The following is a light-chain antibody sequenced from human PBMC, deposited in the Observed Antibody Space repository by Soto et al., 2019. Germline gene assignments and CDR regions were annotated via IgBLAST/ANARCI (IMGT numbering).Light chain of an antibody. J-gene: IGKJ1*01. CDR3: QQYGSSSWT. CDR1: QSVSNNY. CDR2: GAS. V-gene: IGKV3-20*01. Sequence: EIVLTQSPGTLSLSRGEIATLSWRASQSVSNNYLAWYQQRPGQAPRLLIYGASSRATGIPDRFSGSGSGTEFTLTISRLEPEDFAVYYCQQYGSSSWTFGQGTKVDIK.